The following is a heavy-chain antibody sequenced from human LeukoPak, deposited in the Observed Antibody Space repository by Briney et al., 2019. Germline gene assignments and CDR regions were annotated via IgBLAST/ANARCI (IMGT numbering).Heavy chain of an antibody. CDR1: GFTFSDPY. CDR3: ARDPRDSSSWGPDY. J-gene: IGHJ4*02. Sequence: GGSLRLSCEASGFTFSDPYMSWIRQAPGKGLECLSYISGSGTDINYADSVRGRFTISRDNAKNLLYLQMNDLRVEDTAVYYCARDPRDSSSWGPDYWGQGALVTVSS. CDR2: ISGSGTDI. D-gene: IGHD6-13*01. V-gene: IGHV3-11*04.